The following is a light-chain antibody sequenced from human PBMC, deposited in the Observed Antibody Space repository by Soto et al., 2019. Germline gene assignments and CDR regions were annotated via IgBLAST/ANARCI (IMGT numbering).Light chain of an antibody. V-gene: IGLV6-57*01. CDR3: QSYDSSNQV. CDR1: SGSIASNY. J-gene: IGLJ3*02. CDR2: EDN. Sequence: NFMLTQPHSVSASPGKTVTISCTRSSGSIASNYVQWYQQRPGSSPTTVIYEDNQRPSGVPDRFSGSIDSSSNSASRTISGLKTEDEADYSCQSYDSSNQVFGGGTKLTVL.